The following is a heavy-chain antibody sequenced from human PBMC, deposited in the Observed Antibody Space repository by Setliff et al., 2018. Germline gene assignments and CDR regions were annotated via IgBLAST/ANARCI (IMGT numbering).Heavy chain of an antibody. V-gene: IGHV1-46*01. J-gene: IGHJ4*02. D-gene: IGHD2-8*01. CDR3: IMNMVRPVTGLDC. CDR1: GYTFTSNH. Sequence: ASVKVSCKASGYTFTSNHVHWGRQAPGQGLEWMGTINPSGGSTIYAPDFQGRVTMTWDTSTKIAYMELSGLRYADSAIYYCIMNMVRPVTGLDCWGPGTLVTVSS. CDR2: INPSGGST.